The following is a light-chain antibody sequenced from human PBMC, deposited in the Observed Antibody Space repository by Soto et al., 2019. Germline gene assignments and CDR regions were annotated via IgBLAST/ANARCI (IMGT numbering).Light chain of an antibody. CDR3: CSYAAYVV. V-gene: IGLV2-23*01. Sequence: QSALTQPASVSGSPGQSITISCTGTSSDVGSYNFVSWYQQHPGKAPKLMIYEGSKRPSGVPNRFSGSKSGNTASLTISGLQAEDEADYYCCSYAAYVVFGGGTKLTVL. CDR2: EGS. J-gene: IGLJ2*01. CDR1: SSDVGSYNF.